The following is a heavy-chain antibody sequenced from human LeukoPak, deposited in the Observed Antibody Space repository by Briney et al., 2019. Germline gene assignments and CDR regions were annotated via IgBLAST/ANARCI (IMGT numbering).Heavy chain of an antibody. Sequence: GGSLRLSCAASGFTFSNYAMSWVRQAPGKGLEWVSAIRDSGSSTHYADSVKGRFTTSRDNSKNTLFLQMNSLGAEDTAIYYCAKYGPQDSGSSHFDYWGQGALVTVSS. CDR3: AKYGPQDSGSSHFDY. CDR1: GFTFSNYA. CDR2: IRDSGSST. V-gene: IGHV3-23*01. J-gene: IGHJ4*02. D-gene: IGHD1-26*01.